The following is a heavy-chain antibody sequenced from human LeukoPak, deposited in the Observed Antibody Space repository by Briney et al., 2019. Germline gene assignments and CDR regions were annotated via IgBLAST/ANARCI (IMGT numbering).Heavy chain of an antibody. V-gene: IGHV6-1*01. CDR2: TYYRSKWYN. CDR1: GDSVSSNSAA. D-gene: IGHD5-12*01. Sequence: SQTLSLTCAISGDSVSSNSAAWNWIRQSPSRGLEWLGRTYYRSKWYNDYAVSVKSRITINPDTSKNQFSLQLNSVTPEDTAVYYCAREGRGYSGYDRTGHYFDYWGQGTLVTVSS. CDR3: AREGRGYSGYDRTGHYFDY. J-gene: IGHJ4*02.